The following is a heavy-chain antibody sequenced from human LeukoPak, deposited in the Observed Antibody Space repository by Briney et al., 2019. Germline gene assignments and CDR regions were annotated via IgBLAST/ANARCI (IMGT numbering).Heavy chain of an antibody. D-gene: IGHD3-22*01. J-gene: IGHJ4*02. Sequence: GGSLRLSCAVSGFXFSNFGIHWVRQAPGKGLEWVAVISYDGSNKYFADSVKGRFTISRDNSKNTLYLQMNSLRAEDTAVYYCATQDGYDNSGHYGYWGQGTLVTVSS. CDR1: GFXFSNFG. CDR2: ISYDGSNK. CDR3: ATQDGYDNSGHYGY. V-gene: IGHV3-30*03.